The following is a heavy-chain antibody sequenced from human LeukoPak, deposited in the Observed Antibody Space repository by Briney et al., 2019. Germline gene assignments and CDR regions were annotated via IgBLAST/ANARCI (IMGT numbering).Heavy chain of an antibody. CDR1: GGSISSYY. J-gene: IGHJ4*02. CDR2: IYYSGST. CDR3: ARLTDRSYDSSGYYYNYFDY. D-gene: IGHD3-22*01. Sequence: PSETLSLTCTVSGGSISSYYWSWIRQPPGKGLEWIGYIYYSGSTNYNPSLKSRVTISVDTSKNQFSLKLSSVTAADTAVYYCARLTDRSYDSSGYYYNYFDYWGQGTLVTVSS. V-gene: IGHV4-59*08.